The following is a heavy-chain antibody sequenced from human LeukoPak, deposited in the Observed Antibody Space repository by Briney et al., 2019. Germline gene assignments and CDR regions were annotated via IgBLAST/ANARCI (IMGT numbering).Heavy chain of an antibody. CDR2: ISYDGSNK. D-gene: IGHD3-9*01. Sequence: ALRLSCAASGFTFSSYAMHWVRQAPGKGLEWVAVISYDGSNKYYADSVKGRFTISRDNSKNTLYLQMNSLRAEDTAVYYCASSSVPADWLLIDYWGQGTLVTVSS. V-gene: IGHV3-30-3*01. CDR3: ASSSVPADWLLIDY. J-gene: IGHJ4*02. CDR1: GFTFSSYA.